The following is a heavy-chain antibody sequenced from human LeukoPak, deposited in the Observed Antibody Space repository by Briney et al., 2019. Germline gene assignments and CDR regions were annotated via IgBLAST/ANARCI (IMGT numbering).Heavy chain of an antibody. CDR2: IIPIFGTA. Sequence: SVKVSCKASGGTFSSYAISWVRQAPGQGLEWMGGIIPIFGTANYAQKFQGRVTITADKSTSTDYMELSSLRSEDTAVYYCARDNSVGDYAWWFDPWGQGTLVTVSS. D-gene: IGHD1-26*01. CDR1: GGTFSSYA. CDR3: ARDNSVGDYAWWFDP. V-gene: IGHV1-69*06. J-gene: IGHJ5*02.